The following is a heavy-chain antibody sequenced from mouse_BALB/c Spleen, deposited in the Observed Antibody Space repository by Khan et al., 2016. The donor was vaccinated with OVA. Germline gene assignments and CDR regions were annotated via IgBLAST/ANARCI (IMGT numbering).Heavy chain of an antibody. Sequence: QVQLQQSGAELARPGASVTMSCKASGYTFTSYTIYWVQQRLAQGLEWFGYINTRSGYTNYNQKFKDKATLTADKSSSPAYMQLSSLTSEDSADYYSARRTTGYAMDYWGQGTSVTVSS. CDR1: GYTFTSYT. CDR3: ARRTTGYAMDY. J-gene: IGHJ4*01. V-gene: IGHV1-4*01. D-gene: IGHD2-14*01. CDR2: INTRSGYT.